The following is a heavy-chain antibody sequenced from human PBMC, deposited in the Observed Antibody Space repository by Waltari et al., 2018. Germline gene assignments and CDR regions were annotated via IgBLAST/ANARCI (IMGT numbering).Heavy chain of an antibody. J-gene: IGHJ4*02. D-gene: IGHD3-10*01. CDR2: IYSGGST. CDR3: QKRGLGYFDY. CDR1: GYTFSSYA. Sequence: VQLVQSGAEVKKPGASVKVSCKASGYTFSSYAMSWVRQAPGKGLEWVSVIYSGGSTYYADSVKGRFTISRDNSKNTLYLQMNSLRAEDTAVYYCQKRGLGYFDYWGQGTLVTVSS. V-gene: IGHV3-23*03.